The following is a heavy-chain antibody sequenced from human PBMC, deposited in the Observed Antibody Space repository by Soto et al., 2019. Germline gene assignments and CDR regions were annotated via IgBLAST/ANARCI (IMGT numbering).Heavy chain of an antibody. CDR3: ARIWERRFDY. Sequence: ASVKVSCKASGYTFNSYGISWGRQAPGQGLEWMGWISAYNGNTNYAQKLQGRVTMTTDTSTSTAYMELRSLRSYDTAVYYCARIWERRFDYWGQGTLVTVSS. V-gene: IGHV1-18*04. CDR2: ISAYNGNT. CDR1: GYTFNSYG. J-gene: IGHJ4*02. D-gene: IGHD1-26*01.